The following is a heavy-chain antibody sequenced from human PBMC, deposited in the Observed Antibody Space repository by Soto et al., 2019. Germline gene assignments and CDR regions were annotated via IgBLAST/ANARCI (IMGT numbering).Heavy chain of an antibody. CDR3: ARDSWPLSNITGTGSNHYRMDV. J-gene: IGHJ6*02. Sequence: ASVKVSCKASGYTFTSYYMHWVRQAPGQGLEWMGIINPSGGSTSYAQKLQGRVTMNRDTSTSTVYMELSSLRSEATAVYYYARDSWPLSNITGTGSNHYRMDVWGQGTTVTVSS. CDR1: GYTFTSYY. D-gene: IGHD1-7*01. CDR2: INPSGGST. V-gene: IGHV1-46*01.